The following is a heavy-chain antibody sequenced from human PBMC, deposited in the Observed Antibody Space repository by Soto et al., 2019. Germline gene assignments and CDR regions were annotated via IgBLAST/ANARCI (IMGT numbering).Heavy chain of an antibody. D-gene: IGHD6-19*01. CDR2: ISYDGSNE. CDR1: GFTFSSYG. J-gene: IGHJ4*02. V-gene: IGHV3-30*18. Sequence: QVQLVESGGGVVQPGRSLRLSCTASGFTFSSYGMHWVRQAPGMGLEWAAVISYDGSNEYYADSVKGRFTISRDNPKNTLYLQMNSLRAEDTAVYYCAEDGSSGWYDGADYWGQGTLVTVSS. CDR3: AEDGSSGWYDGADY.